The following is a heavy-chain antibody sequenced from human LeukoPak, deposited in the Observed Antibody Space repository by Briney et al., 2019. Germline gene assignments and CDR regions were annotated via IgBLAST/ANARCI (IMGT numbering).Heavy chain of an antibody. Sequence: PGGSLRLSCAASGFTFSSYNMNWVRQAPGKGLEWVSYISSSSSTIYYADSVKGRFTISRDNAKNSLFLQMNSLRAEDTAVYYCAREAPIYYYDSSGYYYGYFQHWGQGTLVTVSS. CDR2: ISSSSSTI. V-gene: IGHV3-48*01. CDR3: AREAPIYYYDSSGYYYGYFQH. CDR1: GFTFSSYN. J-gene: IGHJ1*01. D-gene: IGHD3-22*01.